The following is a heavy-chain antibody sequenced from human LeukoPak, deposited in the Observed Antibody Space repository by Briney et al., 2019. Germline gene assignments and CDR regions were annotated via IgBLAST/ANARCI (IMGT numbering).Heavy chain of an antibody. V-gene: IGHV4-59*01. CDR3: ASRKLGNDY. J-gene: IGHJ4*02. CDR2: IYYSGST. CDR1: GGSISSYY. Sequence: MPSETLSLTCTVSGGSISSYYWSWIRQPPGKGLEWIGYIYYSGSTNYKSSLKSRVTISVDTSKNQFSLKLRSVTAADTAVYYCASRKLGNDYWGQGTLVTVSS. D-gene: IGHD7-27*01.